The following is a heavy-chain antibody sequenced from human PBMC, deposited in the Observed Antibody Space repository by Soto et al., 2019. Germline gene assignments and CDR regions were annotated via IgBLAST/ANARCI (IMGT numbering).Heavy chain of an antibody. CDR3: TTGSYCSSTSCPLYYYYGMDV. V-gene: IGHV3-15*07. Sequence: EVQLVESGGGLVKPGGSLRLSCAASGFTFSNAWMNWVRQAPGKGLEWVGRIKSKTDGGTTDYAAPVKRRFTISRDDSKNTLYLQMNSLKTEDTAVYYCTTGSYCSSTSCPLYYYYGMDVWGQGTTVTVSS. CDR2: IKSKTDGGTT. CDR1: GFTFSNAW. D-gene: IGHD2-2*01. J-gene: IGHJ6*02.